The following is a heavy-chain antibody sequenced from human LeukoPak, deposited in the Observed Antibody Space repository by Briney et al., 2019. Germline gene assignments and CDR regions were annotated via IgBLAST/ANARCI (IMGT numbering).Heavy chain of an antibody. CDR2: MNPNSGNT. Sequence: ASVKVSCKASGYTFTSYDINWVRQATGQGLEWMGWMNPNSGNTGYAQKFQGRVTMTRNTSISTAYMELSSLRSEDTAVYYCARVGDGAARPYYYYYYMDVWGKGTTVNVSS. V-gene: IGHV1-8*01. D-gene: IGHD6-6*01. CDR3: ARVGDGAARPYYYYYYMDV. J-gene: IGHJ6*03. CDR1: GYTFTSYD.